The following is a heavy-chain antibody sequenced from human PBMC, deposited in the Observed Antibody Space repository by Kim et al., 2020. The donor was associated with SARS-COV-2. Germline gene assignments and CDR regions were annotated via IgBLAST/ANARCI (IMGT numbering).Heavy chain of an antibody. CDR3: MKGWYRWIWYTWYYG. D-gene: IGHD1-20*01. CDR2: ISSSSSTT. J-gene: IGHJ6*01. Sequence: GGSLRLSCAASGFTFSSYTMSWVRQAPGKGLEWVSCISSSSSTTYYVDSVKGRFTISRDNSKNTLYLQMSSLRDDDTAVYYCMKGWYRWIWYTWYYG. V-gene: IGHV3-23*01. CDR1: GFTFSSYT.